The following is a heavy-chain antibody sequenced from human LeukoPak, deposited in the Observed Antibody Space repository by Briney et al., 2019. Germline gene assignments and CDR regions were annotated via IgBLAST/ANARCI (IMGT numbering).Heavy chain of an antibody. V-gene: IGHV4-39*01. Sequence: SETLTLTCTVSGGSISGSSSTYYWGWIRQPPGKGLESIGGILYTVSTYYNPSLKSPVTLSVDTSKNQFSVKLSSVTAADTAAYYCARKGTIAPTGASHFDYWGQGTLVTVSS. D-gene: IGHD6-13*01. CDR2: ILYTVST. J-gene: IGHJ4*02. CDR1: GGSISGSSSTYY. CDR3: ARKGTIAPTGASHFDY.